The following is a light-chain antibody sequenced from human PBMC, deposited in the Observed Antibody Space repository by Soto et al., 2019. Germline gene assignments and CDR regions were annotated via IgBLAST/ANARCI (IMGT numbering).Light chain of an antibody. CDR3: QQYGSSIT. CDR2: GAS. CDR1: QSVSSN. J-gene: IGKJ5*01. Sequence: EIVMTQSPATLSVSPGERATLSFRASQSVSSNLAWYQQKPGQAPRLLIYGASSRATGIPDRFSGSGSGTDFTLTVSRLEPEDFAVYYCQQYGSSITFGQGTRLEI. V-gene: IGKV3-20*01.